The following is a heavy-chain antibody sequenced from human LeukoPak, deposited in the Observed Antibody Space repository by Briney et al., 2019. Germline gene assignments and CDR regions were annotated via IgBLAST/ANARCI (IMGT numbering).Heavy chain of an antibody. CDR2: IYYSGST. CDR1: GGSISSGDYY. CDR3: ARDQLAARFFDY. V-gene: IGHV4-30-4*08. J-gene: IGHJ4*02. Sequence: KTSETLSLTCTVYGGSISSGDYYWSWIRQTPGKGLEWIGYIYYSGSTYYNPSLKSRVTISVDTSKNQFSLKLSSVTAADTAVYYCARDQLAARFFDYWGQGTLVTVSS. D-gene: IGHD6-6*01.